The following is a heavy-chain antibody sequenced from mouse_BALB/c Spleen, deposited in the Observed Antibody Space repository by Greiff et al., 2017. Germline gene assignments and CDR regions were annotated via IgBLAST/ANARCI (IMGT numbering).Heavy chain of an antibody. CDR1: GFTFSSFG. J-gene: IGHJ1*01. CDR3: ARWVLRNWYFDV. CDR2: ISSGSSTI. D-gene: IGHD2-3*01. Sequence: EVQGVESGGGLVQPGGSRKLSCAASGFTFSSFGMHWVRQAPEKGLEWVAYISSGSSTIYYADTVKGRFTISRDNPKNTLFLQMTSLRSEDTAMYYCARWVLRNWYFDVWGAGTTVTVSS. V-gene: IGHV5-17*02.